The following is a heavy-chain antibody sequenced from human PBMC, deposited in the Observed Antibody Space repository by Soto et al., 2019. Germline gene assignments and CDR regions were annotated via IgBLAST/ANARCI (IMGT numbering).Heavy chain of an antibody. CDR3: ARDDYYDSSGYYWNWFDP. V-gene: IGHV4-59*01. J-gene: IGHJ5*02. Sequence: GSLRLSCAASGFTFSDYYMSWIRQAPGKGLEWIGYIYYSGSTNYNPSLKSRVTISVDTSKNQFSLKLSSVTAADTAVYYCARDDYYDSSGYYWNWFDPWGQGTLVTVSS. CDR1: GFTFSDYY. D-gene: IGHD3-22*01. CDR2: IYYSGST.